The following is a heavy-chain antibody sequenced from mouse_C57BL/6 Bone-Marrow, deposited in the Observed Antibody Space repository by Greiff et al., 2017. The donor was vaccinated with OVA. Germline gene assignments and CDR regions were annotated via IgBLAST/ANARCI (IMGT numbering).Heavy chain of an antibody. CDR1: GYTFTGYW. CDR2: ILPGSGST. J-gene: IGHJ2*01. V-gene: IGHV1-9*01. Sequence: QVHVKQSGAELMKPGASVKLSCKATGYTFTGYWIEWVKQRPGHGLAWIGEILPGSGSTNYNEKFKGKATFTADTSSNTAYMQLSSLTTEDSAIYYCARGGYLLWLRRRGGFDYWGQGTTLTVSS. CDR3: ARGGYLLWLRRRGGFDY. D-gene: IGHD2-2*01.